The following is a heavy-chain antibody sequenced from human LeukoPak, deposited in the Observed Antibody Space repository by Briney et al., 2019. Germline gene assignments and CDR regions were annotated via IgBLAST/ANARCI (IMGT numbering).Heavy chain of an antibody. CDR3: ASGFGELSTYFDY. Sequence: SVKVSCKASGGTFSSYAISWVRQAPGQGLEWMGGIIPIFGTANYAQKCQGRVTITADEATSTVYMELSRLRSEDTAVYYCASGFGELSTYFDYWGQGTLVTVSS. V-gene: IGHV1-69*13. D-gene: IGHD3-10*01. CDR1: GGTFSSYA. CDR2: IIPIFGTA. J-gene: IGHJ4*02.